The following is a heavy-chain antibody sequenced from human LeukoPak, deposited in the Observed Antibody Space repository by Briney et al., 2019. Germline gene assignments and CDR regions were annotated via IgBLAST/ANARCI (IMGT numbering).Heavy chain of an antibody. V-gene: IGHV1-2*02. J-gene: IGHJ4*02. CDR1: GYTFTSHY. D-gene: IGHD4-23*01. Sequence: GASVKVSCKASGYTFTSHYIHWVRQAPGQGLEWMGWIHPNTGGTYFAQNFQGRVTMTVDTSISTAYMELSRLTSDDTAVYYCAGPTTTVVSIYWGQGTLVSVSS. CDR3: AGPTTTVVSIY. CDR2: IHPNTGGT.